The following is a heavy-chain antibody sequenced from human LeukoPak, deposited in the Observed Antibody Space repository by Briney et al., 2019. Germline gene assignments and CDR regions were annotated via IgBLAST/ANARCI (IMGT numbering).Heavy chain of an antibody. CDR3: ARHKCSGIYCPFDY. D-gene: IGHD2-15*01. CDR2: IYYSGTT. Sequence: SETLSLTCTVSGDSISSTSYFWGWIRQPPGKGLEWIGTIYYSGTTYYNPSLKSRVTISVDTSKNQFSLKLSAVSASDTAVYYCARHKCSGIYCPFDYWGQGTLVTVSS. CDR1: GDSISSTSYF. V-gene: IGHV4-39*01. J-gene: IGHJ4*02.